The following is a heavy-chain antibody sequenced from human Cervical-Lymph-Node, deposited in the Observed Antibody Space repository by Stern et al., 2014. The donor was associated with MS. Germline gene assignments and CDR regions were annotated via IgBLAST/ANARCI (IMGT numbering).Heavy chain of an antibody. CDR2: VIPMFRSA. V-gene: IGHV1-69*01. J-gene: IGHJ4*02. CDR1: GGPFSSYT. D-gene: IGHD1-14*01. Sequence: QMQLVQSGPDVKKPGSSVKISCKASGGPFSSYTITRVRQAPGLGLEYMGGVIPMFRSATYAPKFRDRLTITADESTSTAFMELTSLLLEDTAVYYCARGPPSQPLNYWGQGTLVTVSS. CDR3: ARGPPSQPLNY.